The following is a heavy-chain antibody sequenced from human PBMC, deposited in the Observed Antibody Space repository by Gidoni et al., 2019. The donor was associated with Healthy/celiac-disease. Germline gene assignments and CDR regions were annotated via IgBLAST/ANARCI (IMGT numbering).Heavy chain of an antibody. CDR2: IKQDGSEK. D-gene: IGHD5-18*01. J-gene: IGHJ6*02. Sequence: SLRLSCAASGFTFSSYWMSWVRQAPGKGLEWVANIKQDGSEKYYVDSVKGRFTISRDNAKNSLYLQMNSLRAEDTAVYYCAREKSYGYYYYGMDVWGQGTTVTVSS. CDR3: AREKSYGYYYYGMDV. V-gene: IGHV3-7*01. CDR1: GFTFSSYW.